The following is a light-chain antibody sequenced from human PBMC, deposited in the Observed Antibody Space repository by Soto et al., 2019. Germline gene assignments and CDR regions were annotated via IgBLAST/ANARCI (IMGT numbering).Light chain of an antibody. CDR3: QQYNTFPFT. V-gene: IGKV1-16*02. J-gene: IGKJ5*01. Sequence: DIQMTQSPSSLSASVGDRVTITCRASQGIATYLAWFQQKPGKAPKSLIYDASTLQSGVPSKFSGSGSGTDFTLTINSLQPEDFATYFCQQYNTFPFTFGQGTRLEMK. CDR2: DAS. CDR1: QGIATY.